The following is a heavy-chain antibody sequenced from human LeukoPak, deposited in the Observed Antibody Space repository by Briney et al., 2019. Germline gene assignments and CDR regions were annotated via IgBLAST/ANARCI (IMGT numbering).Heavy chain of an antibody. J-gene: IGHJ6*02. CDR1: GGTFSSYA. V-gene: IGHV1-69*13. CDR3: ARSVVTAIPDYYYYGMDV. CDR2: IIPIFGTA. D-gene: IGHD2-21*02. Sequence: SVKVSCKASGGTFSSYAISWARQAPGQGLEWMGGIIPIFGTANYAQKFQGRVTITADESTSTAYMELSSLRSEDTAVYYCARSVVTAIPDYYYYGMDVWGQGTTVTVSS.